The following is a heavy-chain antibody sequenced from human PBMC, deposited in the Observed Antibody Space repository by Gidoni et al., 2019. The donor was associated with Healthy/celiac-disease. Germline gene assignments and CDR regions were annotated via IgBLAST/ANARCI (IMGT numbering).Heavy chain of an antibody. J-gene: IGHJ6*02. V-gene: IGHV1-69*01. Sequence: QVQLVQSGAEVKKPGSSVKVSCKASGGTFSSYAISWVRQAPGQGLERMGGIIPIFGTANYAQKFQGRVTITADESTSTAYMELSSLRSEDTAVYYCARDQALQYGDYVPLYYYYGMDVWGQGTTVTVSS. CDR3: ARDQALQYGDYVPLYYYYGMDV. CDR1: GGTFSSYA. CDR2: IIPIFGTA. D-gene: IGHD4-17*01.